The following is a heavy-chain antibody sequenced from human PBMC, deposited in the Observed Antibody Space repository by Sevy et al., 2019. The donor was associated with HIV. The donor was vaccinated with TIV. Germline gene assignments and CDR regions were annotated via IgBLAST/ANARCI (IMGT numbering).Heavy chain of an antibody. CDR3: ARGRREEWLLDPDY. J-gene: IGHJ4*02. CDR2: IYPNSGDT. Sequence: ASVKVSCKTSGYTFAAYYIHWVRQAPGQGLEWLGWIYPNSGDTSYAQKFQGRVTVTRVTSIGTVYMELNRLRSDDTAVYYCARGRREEWLLDPDYWGQGTLVTVSS. V-gene: IGHV1-2*02. CDR1: GYTFAAYY. D-gene: IGHD3-3*01.